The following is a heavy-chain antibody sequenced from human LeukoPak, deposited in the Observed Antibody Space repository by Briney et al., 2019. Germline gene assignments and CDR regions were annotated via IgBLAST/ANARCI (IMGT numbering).Heavy chain of an antibody. D-gene: IGHD3/OR15-3a*01. V-gene: IGHV3-9*01. J-gene: IGHJ4*02. CDR1: GFTFDEYA. Sequence: GGSLRLSCAASGFTFDEYAMHWVRQAPGRGLEWVSGISWNSGLIDYADSVKGRFTISRDNAKNSLYLQMNSLKAEDTAFYYCAKVGIFGLVTYYFDYWGQGTLVTVSS. CDR2: ISWNSGLI. CDR3: AKVGIFGLVTYYFDY.